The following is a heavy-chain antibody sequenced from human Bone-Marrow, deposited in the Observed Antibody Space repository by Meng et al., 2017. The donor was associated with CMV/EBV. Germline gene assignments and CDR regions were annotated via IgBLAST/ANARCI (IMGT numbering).Heavy chain of an antibody. CDR3: ARDNNWGPDY. V-gene: IGHV1-2*02. D-gene: IGHD7-27*01. CDR1: GYTFTAHY. CDR2: IHPHRGDT. J-gene: IGHJ4*02. Sequence: ASVKVSCKASGYTFTAHYFHWVRQAPGQGLEWMGWIHPHRGDTNYAQQFQGRVTLTRDTSINTGYMEVTRLTSDDTAGYYCARDNNWGPDYWGQGTLVTVSS.